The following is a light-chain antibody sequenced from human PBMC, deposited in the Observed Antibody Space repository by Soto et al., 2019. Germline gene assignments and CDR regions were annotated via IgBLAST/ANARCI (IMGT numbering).Light chain of an antibody. CDR3: NSYTSSSTWV. J-gene: IGLJ3*02. Sequence: QSVLTQPASVSGSPGQSITISCTGTSSDVGAYNYVSWYQHHPGKAPKLMIYDVTNRPSGVSSRFSGSKSENTASLTISGLQAEDEADYYCNSYTSSSTWVFGGGTKLTVL. V-gene: IGLV2-14*03. CDR2: DVT. CDR1: SSDVGAYNY.